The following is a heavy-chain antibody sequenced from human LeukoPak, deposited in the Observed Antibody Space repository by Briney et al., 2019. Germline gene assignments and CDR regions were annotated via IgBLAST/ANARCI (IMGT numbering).Heavy chain of an antibody. V-gene: IGHV3-21*01. CDR3: ARERVRFLRPGYMDV. J-gene: IGHJ6*03. CDR2: ISSSSSYI. CDR1: GFTLSSYS. Sequence: PGGSLRLSCAASGFTLSSYSMNWVRQAPGKGLEWVSSISSSSSYIYYADSVKGRFTISRDNAKNSLYLQMNSLRAEDTAVYYCARERVRFLRPGYMDVWGKGTTVTVSS. D-gene: IGHD3-3*01.